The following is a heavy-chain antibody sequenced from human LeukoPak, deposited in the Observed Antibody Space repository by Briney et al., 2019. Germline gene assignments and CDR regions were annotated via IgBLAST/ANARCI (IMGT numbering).Heavy chain of an antibody. CDR3: ARAIAPIAARPVRTNRGYYFDY. Sequence: GGSLRLSCAASRFTFSSYAMHWVRQAPGKGLEWVAVMSSDGSTKYYADSVKGRFTISRDDSESTLYLQMNSLRAEDTAVYYCARAIAPIAARPVRTNRGYYFDYWGQGTLVTVSS. D-gene: IGHD6-6*01. CDR1: RFTFSSYA. CDR2: MSSDGSTK. V-gene: IGHV3-30*14. J-gene: IGHJ4*02.